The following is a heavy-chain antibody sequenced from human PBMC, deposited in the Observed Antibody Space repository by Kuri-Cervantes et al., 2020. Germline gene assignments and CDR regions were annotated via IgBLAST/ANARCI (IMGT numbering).Heavy chain of an antibody. V-gene: IGHV4-59*12. J-gene: IGHJ6*02. Sequence: ESLKISCTASGFTFGDYAMSWFRQAPGKGLEWIGYIYYSGSTNYNPSLKSRVTISVDRSKNQFSLKLSSVTAADTAVYYCARGYYDILTGTYGMDAWGQGTTVTVSS. CDR3: ARGYYDILTGTYGMDA. CDR1: GFTFGDYA. D-gene: IGHD3-9*01. CDR2: IYYSGST.